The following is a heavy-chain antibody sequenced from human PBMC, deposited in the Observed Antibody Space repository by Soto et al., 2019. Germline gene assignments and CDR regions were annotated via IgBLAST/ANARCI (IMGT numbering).Heavy chain of an antibody. CDR1: GGSISGDDYY. Sequence: SETLSLTCTVSGGSISGDDYYWSWIRQPPGKGLEWIGYVYHSGRTYYNPSLRSRVSISADTSKNQFSLKLISVTAADTAVYYCAREYSNYEYYGMDVWGLGTTVTVSS. CDR3: AREYSNYEYYGMDV. V-gene: IGHV4-30-4*08. CDR2: VYHSGRT. D-gene: IGHD4-4*01. J-gene: IGHJ6*02.